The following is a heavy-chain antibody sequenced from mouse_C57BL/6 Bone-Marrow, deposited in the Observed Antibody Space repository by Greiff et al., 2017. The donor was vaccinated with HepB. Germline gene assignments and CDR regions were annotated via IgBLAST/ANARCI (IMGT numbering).Heavy chain of an antibody. CDR3: TPAPSYYYGSRRDYWYFDV. D-gene: IGHD1-1*01. V-gene: IGHV6-6*01. CDR1: GFTFSDAW. CDR2: IRNKANNHAT. J-gene: IGHJ1*03. Sequence: EVKLEESGGGLVQPGGSMKLSCAASGFTFSDAWMDWVRQSPEKGLEWVAEIRNKANNHATYYAESVKGRFTISRDDSKSSVYLQMNSLRAEDTGIYYCTPAPSYYYGSRRDYWYFDVWGTGTTVTVSS.